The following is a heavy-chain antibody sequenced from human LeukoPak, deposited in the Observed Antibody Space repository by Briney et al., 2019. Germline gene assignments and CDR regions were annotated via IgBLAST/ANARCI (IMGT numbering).Heavy chain of an antibody. CDR2: IYYSGST. Sequence: SETLSLTCTVSGGSINSTSNYWGWIRQPPGKGLEWIGSIYYSGSTNYNPSLKSRVTISVDTSKNQFSLKLSSVTAADTAVYYCALGGSDYYYGMDVWGQGTTVTVSS. V-gene: IGHV4-39*07. J-gene: IGHJ6*02. D-gene: IGHD3-10*01. CDR1: GGSINSTSNY. CDR3: ALGGSDYYYGMDV.